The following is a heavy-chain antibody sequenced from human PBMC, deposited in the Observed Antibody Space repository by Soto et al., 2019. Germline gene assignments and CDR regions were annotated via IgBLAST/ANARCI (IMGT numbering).Heavy chain of an antibody. CDR2: ISWNSGGI. CDR3: AKDMFEVGELLPSFDY. V-gene: IGHV3-9*01. Sequence: GGSLRLSCAASGFTFDDYAMHWVRQAPGKGLEWVSGISWNSGGIGYADSVKGRFTISRDNAKNSLYLQMNSLRAEDTALYYCAKDMFEVGELLPSFDYWGQGTLVTVSS. D-gene: IGHD3-10*01. J-gene: IGHJ4*02. CDR1: GFTFDDYA.